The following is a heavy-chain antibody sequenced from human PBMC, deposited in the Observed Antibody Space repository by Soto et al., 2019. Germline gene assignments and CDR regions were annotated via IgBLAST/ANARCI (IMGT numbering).Heavy chain of an antibody. Sequence: SETLYLTCTVSGGSISTNYWSWIRQPPGKGLEWIGYIYSSGSTNYNPSLESRVIISVDTSKNQFSLNLSSVTATDTAIYYCARRKGGDYGHYFDYWSQGTLVTVSS. V-gene: IGHV4-4*09. CDR1: GGSISTNY. CDR3: ARRKGGDYGHYFDY. CDR2: IYSSGST. J-gene: IGHJ4*02. D-gene: IGHD4-17*01.